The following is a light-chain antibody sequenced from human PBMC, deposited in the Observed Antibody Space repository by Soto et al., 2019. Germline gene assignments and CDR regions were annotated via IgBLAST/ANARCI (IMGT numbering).Light chain of an antibody. V-gene: IGKV1-6*01. CDR1: QGINSY. J-gene: IGKJ1*01. CDR3: LQDFNYPWT. Sequence: AIQLTQSPSSLSPSVGDRVTITCRASQGINSYLAWYQQKPGKAPKLLIYAASTLQSGVPSRFSGSGSGTDFTLSISSLQPEDFATYFCLQDFNYPWTFGQGTKVDI. CDR2: AAS.